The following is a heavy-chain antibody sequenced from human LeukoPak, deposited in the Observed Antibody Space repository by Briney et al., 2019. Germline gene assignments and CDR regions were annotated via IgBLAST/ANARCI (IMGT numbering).Heavy chain of an antibody. CDR3: AKDLDDSSGFTDY. CDR2: ISSSSSYI. D-gene: IGHD3-22*01. Sequence: GGSLRLSCAASGFTFSSYSMNWVRQAPGKGLEWVSSISSSSSYIYYADSVKGRFTISRDNAKNSLYLQMNSLRAEDTAVYYCAKDLDDSSGFTDYWGQGTLVTVSS. V-gene: IGHV3-21*04. J-gene: IGHJ4*02. CDR1: GFTFSSYS.